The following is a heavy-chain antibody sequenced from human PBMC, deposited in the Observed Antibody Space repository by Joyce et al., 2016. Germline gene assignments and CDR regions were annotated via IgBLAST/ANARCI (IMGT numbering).Heavy chain of an antibody. CDR3: ARHEGGAGGWRGWFDP. Sequence: EVRLVQSGAEVKKPGESLKISCKGSGYSFSDYWIAWVSQMSGKGLEWMGIIYPGDSEIRYNPSFQGHVSISADKSINTAYLQWSSLKASDTAIYYCARHEGGAGGWRGWFDPWGQGTLVTVSS. V-gene: IGHV5-51*01. CDR1: GYSFSDYW. D-gene: IGHD6-19*01. J-gene: IGHJ5*02. CDR2: IYPGDSEI.